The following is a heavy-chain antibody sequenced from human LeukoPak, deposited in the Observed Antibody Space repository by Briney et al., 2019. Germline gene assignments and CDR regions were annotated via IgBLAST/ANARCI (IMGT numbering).Heavy chain of an antibody. D-gene: IGHD5-12*01. CDR3: AKNPGYSGCESWFDL. CDR1: GFTFSSYA. CDR2: ISGSGGST. J-gene: IGHJ5*02. V-gene: IGHV3-23*01. Sequence: VGSLRLSCAASGFTFSSYAMSWVRQAPGKGLEWVSAISGSGGSTYYADSVKGRFTISRDNSKNTLYLQMNSLRAEDTAVYYCAKNPGYSGCESWFDLWGQGTLVTVSS.